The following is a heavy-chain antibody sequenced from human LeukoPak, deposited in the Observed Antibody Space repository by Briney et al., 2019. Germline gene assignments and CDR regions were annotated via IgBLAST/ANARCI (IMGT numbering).Heavy chain of an antibody. CDR3: ARAPITSPFYFDY. Sequence: PGGSLRLSCTASGFAFDEHGMSWVPQVPGKRLEWGSGINWSGGSTGYADPLRGRFTISRDNAKNSLYLQMDSLRAEDTALYYCARAPITSPFYFDYWGQGTLVTVSS. CDR1: GFAFDEHG. D-gene: IGHD2-2*01. V-gene: IGHV3-20*04. J-gene: IGHJ4*02. CDR2: INWSGGST.